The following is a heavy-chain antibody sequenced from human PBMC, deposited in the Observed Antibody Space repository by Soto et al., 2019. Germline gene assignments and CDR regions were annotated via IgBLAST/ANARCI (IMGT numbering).Heavy chain of an antibody. V-gene: IGHV1-24*01. CDR1: GYTLTELS. Sequence: ASVKVSCKVSGYTLTELSMHWVRQAPGKGLEWMGGFDPEDGETIYAQKFQGRVTMTEDTSTDTAYMELSSLRSEDTAVYYCAVVLRFLECLPGYFDYWGQGPLVTVSS. D-gene: IGHD3-3*01. CDR3: AVVLRFLECLPGYFDY. J-gene: IGHJ4*02. CDR2: FDPEDGET.